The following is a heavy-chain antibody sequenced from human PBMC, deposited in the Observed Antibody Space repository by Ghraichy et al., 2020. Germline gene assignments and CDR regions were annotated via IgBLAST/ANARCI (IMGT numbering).Heavy chain of an antibody. CDR2: IWYDGSNK. D-gene: IGHD6-13*01. V-gene: IGHV3-33*01. J-gene: IGHJ5*02. CDR3: ARDMGSSWRNWFDP. Sequence: GGSLRLSCAASGFTFSSYGMHWVRQAPGKGLEWVAVIWYDGSNKYYADSVKGRFTISRDNSKNTLYLQMNSLRAEDTAVYYCARDMGSSWRNWFDPWGQGTLVTVSS. CDR1: GFTFSSYG.